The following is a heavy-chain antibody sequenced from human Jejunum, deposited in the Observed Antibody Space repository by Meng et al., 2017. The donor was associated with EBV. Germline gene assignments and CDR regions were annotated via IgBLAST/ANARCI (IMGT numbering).Heavy chain of an antibody. J-gene: IGHJ4*02. CDR3: ASRPGFNIGPFDY. CDR1: GYTFTNYP. CDR2: INPGNGET. D-gene: IGHD3/OR15-3a*01. Sequence: VLFVQLGAGVKKPGASVKLSSKASGYTFTNYPKHWVRQAPGQRPGWMGCINPGNGETEFSQKFQGRVTITRETSATTAYMELTSLRSEDTAVYYCASRPGFNIGPFDYWGQGTLVTVSS. V-gene: IGHV1-3*01.